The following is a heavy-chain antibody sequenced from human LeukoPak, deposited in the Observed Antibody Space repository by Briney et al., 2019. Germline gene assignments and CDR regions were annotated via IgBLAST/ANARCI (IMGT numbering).Heavy chain of an antibody. D-gene: IGHD3-10*01. CDR3: ARDPGSSVYSDY. Sequence: SQTLSLTCTVSGYSISSGYYWGWIRQPPGKGLEWIGSIYHSGTTYYNPSLNSRVTISVDTSKNQISLKLTSVTAADTAVYYCARDPGSSVYSDYWGQGNLVTVSS. CDR2: IYHSGTT. CDR1: GYSISSGYY. J-gene: IGHJ4*02. V-gene: IGHV4-38-2*02.